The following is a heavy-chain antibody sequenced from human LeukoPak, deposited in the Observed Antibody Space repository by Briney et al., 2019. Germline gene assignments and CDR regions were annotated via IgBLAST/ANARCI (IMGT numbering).Heavy chain of an antibody. CDR1: GGTLSSYA. Sequence: SVKVSCKASGGTLSSYAISWVRQAPGQGLEWMGGIIPIFGTANYAQKFQGRVTITTDESTSTAYMELSSLRSEDTAVYYCARGSGGKALHWFDPWGQGTLVTVSS. J-gene: IGHJ5*02. CDR2: IIPIFGTA. D-gene: IGHD4-23*01. CDR3: ARGSGGKALHWFDP. V-gene: IGHV1-69*05.